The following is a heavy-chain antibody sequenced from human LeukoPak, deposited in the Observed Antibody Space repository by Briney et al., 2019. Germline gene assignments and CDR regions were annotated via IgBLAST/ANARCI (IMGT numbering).Heavy chain of an antibody. CDR3: ARGRVGRTMWY. D-gene: IGHD2-15*01. J-gene: IGHJ4*02. CDR1: GGTFSSYA. CDR2: INPNSGST. Sequence: ASVKVSCKASGGTFSSYAISWVRQAPGQGLEWMGWINPNSGSTGYAQNFQGRVTMTRNTSISTAYMELSSLRSEDTAVYYCARGRVGRTMWYWGQGTLVTVSS. V-gene: IGHV1-8*02.